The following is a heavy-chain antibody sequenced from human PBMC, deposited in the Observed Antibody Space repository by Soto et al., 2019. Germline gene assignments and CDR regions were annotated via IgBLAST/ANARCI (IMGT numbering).Heavy chain of an antibody. CDR1: GYTFTKYA. J-gene: IGHJ6*02. V-gene: IGHV1-3*01. CDR2: INAGNGNT. Sequence: ASVKVSCKASGYTFTKYAIHWVRQAPGQRLEWMGWINAGNGNTKYSQKFQGRVTITRDTSASTAYMELSSLKSEDTAVYYCARGELRFLEWLLRDNGMDVWGQGATVTVSS. CDR3: ARGELRFLEWLLRDNGMDV. D-gene: IGHD3-3*01.